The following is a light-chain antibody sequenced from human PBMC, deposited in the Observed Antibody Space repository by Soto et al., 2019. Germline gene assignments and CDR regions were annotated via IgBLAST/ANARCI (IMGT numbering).Light chain of an antibody. V-gene: IGLV2-11*01. CDR1: SSDVGGYNY. J-gene: IGLJ1*01. Sequence: SALTQPRSVSGSPGQSVTISCTGTSSDVGGYNYVSWYQQHPGKAPKLMIYDVSKRPSGVPDRFSGSKSGNTASLTISGLQAEDEADYYCCSYAGSYCYVFGTGTKVTVL. CDR2: DVS. CDR3: CSYAGSYCYV.